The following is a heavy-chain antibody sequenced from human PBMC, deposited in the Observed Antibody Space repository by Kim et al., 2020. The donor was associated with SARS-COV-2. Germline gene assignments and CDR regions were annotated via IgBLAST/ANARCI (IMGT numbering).Heavy chain of an antibody. Sequence: GESLKISCKGSGYSFTSYWISWVRQMPGKGLEWMGRIDPSDSYTNYSPSFQGHVTISADKSISTAYLQWISLKASDTAMYYCARLAGTYNWFDPWGQGTLVTVSS. CDR2: IDPSDSYT. D-gene: IGHD1-7*01. V-gene: IGHV5-10-1*01. CDR3: ARLAGTYNWFDP. CDR1: GYSFTSYW. J-gene: IGHJ5*02.